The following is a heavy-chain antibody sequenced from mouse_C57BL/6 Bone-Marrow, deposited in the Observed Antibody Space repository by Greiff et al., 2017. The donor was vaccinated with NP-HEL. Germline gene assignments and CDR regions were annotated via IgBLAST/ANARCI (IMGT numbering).Heavy chain of an antibody. CDR1: GYTFTSYW. D-gene: IGHD2-2*01. J-gene: IGHJ4*01. Sequence: VKLVESGTELVKPGASVKLSCKASGYTFTSYWMHWVKQRPGQGLEWIGNINPSNGGTNYNEKFKSKATLTVDKSSSTAYMQLSSLTSEDSAVYYCAIYGYPYAMDYWGQGTSVTVSS. CDR2: INPSNGGT. V-gene: IGHV1-53*01. CDR3: AIYGYPYAMDY.